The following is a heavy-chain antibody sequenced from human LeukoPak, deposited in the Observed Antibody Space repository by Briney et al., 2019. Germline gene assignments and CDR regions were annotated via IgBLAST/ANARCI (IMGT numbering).Heavy chain of an antibody. CDR1: GLTVSSNC. J-gene: IGHJ4*02. Sequence: PGGSLRLSCTASGLTVSSNCMSWVRQAPGKGLEWVSFIYSGGNTYYADSVKGRFTISRDNSKNTFHLQMNSLRAEDTAVYYCARGPPTTYFDWEFDYWGQGTLVTVSS. D-gene: IGHD3-9*01. V-gene: IGHV3-53*01. CDR3: ARGPPTTYFDWEFDY. CDR2: IYSGGNT.